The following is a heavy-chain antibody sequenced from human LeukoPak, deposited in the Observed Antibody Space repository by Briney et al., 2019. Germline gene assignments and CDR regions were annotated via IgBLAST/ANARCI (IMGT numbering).Heavy chain of an antibody. V-gene: IGHV1-69*13. D-gene: IGHD3-22*01. CDR2: IIPIFGTA. Sequence: GASVKVSCKASGGTFSSYAISWVRPAPGQGLEWMGGIIPIFGTANYAQKFQGRVTITADESTSTAYMELSSLRSEDTAVYYCARKLDTYYYDSSGSPGAFDIWGQGTMVTVSS. J-gene: IGHJ3*02. CDR1: GGTFSSYA. CDR3: ARKLDTYYYDSSGSPGAFDI.